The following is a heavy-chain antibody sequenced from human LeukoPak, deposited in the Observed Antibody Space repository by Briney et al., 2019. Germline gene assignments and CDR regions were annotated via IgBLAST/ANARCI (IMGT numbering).Heavy chain of an antibody. CDR2: IKSKSDGGTT. D-gene: IGHD1-26*01. V-gene: IGHV3-15*01. CDR1: GFTVSNAW. J-gene: IGHJ4*02. CDR3: TTDLGIVAALDY. Sequence: PGGSLRLSCAASGFTVSNAWMSWVRQAPGKGLEWVGRIKSKSDGGTTDYAAPVKGRFTISRDDSENTLYLQMNSLKTEDTAVYHCTTDLGIVAALDYWGQGTLVTVSS.